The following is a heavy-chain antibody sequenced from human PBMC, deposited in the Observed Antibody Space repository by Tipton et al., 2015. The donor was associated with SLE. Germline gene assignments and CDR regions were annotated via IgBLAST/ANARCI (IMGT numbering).Heavy chain of an antibody. CDR2: ISAYNAKT. D-gene: IGHD3-10*01. J-gene: IGHJ4*02. V-gene: IGHV1-18*01. CDR3: ARMYGSGSYFNGDYFDY. Sequence: QVQLVPSGAEVKKPGASVKVSCKTSGYSFSSYGISWVRQAPGQGLEWMGWISAYNAKTSSAQRLQGRLTMTTDTSTSTAYMELRSLRSDDTAVYYCARMYGSGSYFNGDYFDYWGQGTLVIVSS. CDR1: GYSFSSYG.